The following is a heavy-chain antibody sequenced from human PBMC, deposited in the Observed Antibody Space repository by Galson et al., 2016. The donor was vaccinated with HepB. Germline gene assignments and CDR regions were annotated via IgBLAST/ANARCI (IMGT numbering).Heavy chain of an antibody. CDR3: ARDRGGTYSNCFDY. J-gene: IGHJ4*02. D-gene: IGHD1-26*01. V-gene: IGHV3-7*03. CDR2: IKQDGSEK. Sequence: SLRLSCAASGFNFNNYAMSWVRQAPGKGLEWVANIKQDGSEKYYVDSVEGRFTISRDNAKNSLYLQINSLSAEDTAVYYCARDRGGTYSNCFDYWGQGTMVTVSS. CDR1: GFNFNNYA.